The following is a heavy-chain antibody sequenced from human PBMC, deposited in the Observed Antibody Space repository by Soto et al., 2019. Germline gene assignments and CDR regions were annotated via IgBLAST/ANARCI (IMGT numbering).Heavy chain of an antibody. CDR3: ATLAAQRPGKTYCYYYCMDV. Sequence: AETLSLTCTVSGGSISSISYYWGWTRQHPGKGLEWIGSIYYSGSTYYNPSLNSRVTISVDTSKHQFSLQLSSVTAADTTVYYCATLAAQRPGKTYCYYYCMDVWGKGTTVTVSS. J-gene: IGHJ6*03. V-gene: IGHV4-39*01. D-gene: IGHD6-6*01. CDR1: GGSISSISYY. CDR2: IYYSGST.